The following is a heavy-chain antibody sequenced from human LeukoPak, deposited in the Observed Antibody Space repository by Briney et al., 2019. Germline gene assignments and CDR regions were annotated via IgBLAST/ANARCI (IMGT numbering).Heavy chain of an antibody. V-gene: IGHV4-59*08. D-gene: IGHD2-2*01. Sequence: SETLSLTCTVSGGSISSYYWSWIRQPPGKGLEWIGYIYYSGSTNYNPSLKSRVTISVDTSKNQFSLKLSSVTAADTAVYYCAGAHCSSTSCYGWGDGYYFDYWGQGTLVTVSS. CDR2: IYYSGST. CDR3: AGAHCSSTSCYGWGDGYYFDY. CDR1: GGSISSYY. J-gene: IGHJ4*02.